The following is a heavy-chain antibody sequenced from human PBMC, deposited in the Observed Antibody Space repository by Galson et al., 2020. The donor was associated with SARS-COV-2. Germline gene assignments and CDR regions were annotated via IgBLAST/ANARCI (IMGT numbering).Heavy chain of an antibody. CDR2: ISSRGDTK. Sequence: KIGESLKISCAASRFTFSDSYMSWVRQAPGKGLEWIAYISSRGDTKYYSDSVKGRITISRDNAKNSLYLQMNSLRADDTAVYYCAKGGRQFGIFHFDSWGQGALVTVSS. V-gene: IGHV3-11*01. D-gene: IGHD3-3*02. CDR3: AKGGRQFGIFHFDS. CDR1: RFTFSDSY. J-gene: IGHJ4*02.